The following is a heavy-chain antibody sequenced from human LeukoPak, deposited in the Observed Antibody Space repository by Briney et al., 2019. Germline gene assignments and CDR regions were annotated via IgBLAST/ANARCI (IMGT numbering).Heavy chain of an antibody. CDR3: AKESGKFDY. Sequence: GGSLRLSCVASGLNFDDSAMHWVRQAPGKGLEWVSLISADGGSTFSADSVKGRFSISRDNSKNSLYLQMNSLRSEDTAMYYCAKESGKFDYWGQGTLVTVSS. CDR1: GLNFDDSA. V-gene: IGHV3-43*02. CDR2: ISADGGST. J-gene: IGHJ4*02.